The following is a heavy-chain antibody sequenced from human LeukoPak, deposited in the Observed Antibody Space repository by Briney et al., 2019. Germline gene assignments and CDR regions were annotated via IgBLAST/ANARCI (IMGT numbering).Heavy chain of an antibody. J-gene: IGHJ3*02. D-gene: IGHD1-7*01. CDR1: GYSISSGNY. Sequence: SETLSLTCTVSGYSISSGNYWGWIRQPPGKGLEWIGYIYYSGSTNYNPSLKSRVTISVDTSKNQFSLKLSSVTAADTAVYYCARGPVGGTTYNDGDAFDIWGQGTMVTVSS. V-gene: IGHV4-61*01. CDR3: ARGPVGGTTYNDGDAFDI. CDR2: IYYSGST.